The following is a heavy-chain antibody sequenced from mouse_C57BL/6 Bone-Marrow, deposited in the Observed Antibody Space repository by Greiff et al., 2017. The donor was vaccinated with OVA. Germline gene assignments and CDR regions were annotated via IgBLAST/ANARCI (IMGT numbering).Heavy chain of an antibody. Sequence: QVHVKQSGAELARPGASVKLSCKASGYTFTSYGISWVKQRTGQGLEWIGEIYPRSGNTYYNEKFKGKATLTADKSSSTAYMELRSLTSEDSAVYFCARSDGSSYDWYFDVWGTGTTVTVSS. CDR1: GYTFTSYG. CDR2: IYPRSGNT. D-gene: IGHD1-1*01. V-gene: IGHV1-81*01. J-gene: IGHJ1*03. CDR3: ARSDGSSYDWYFDV.